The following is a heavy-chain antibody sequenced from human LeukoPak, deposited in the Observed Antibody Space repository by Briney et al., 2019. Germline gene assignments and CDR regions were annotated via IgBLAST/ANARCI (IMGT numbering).Heavy chain of an antibody. Sequence: SETLSLTCAVYGGSFSGYYWSWIRQPPGKGLEWIGEINHSGSTNYNPSLKSRVTISVDTSKNQFSLKLSSVTAADTAVYYCARGRYYYGSGSYLSYYYGMDVWGQGTTDTVSS. J-gene: IGHJ6*02. CDR1: GGSFSGYY. V-gene: IGHV4-34*01. CDR2: INHSGST. CDR3: ARGRYYYGSGSYLSYYYGMDV. D-gene: IGHD3-10*01.